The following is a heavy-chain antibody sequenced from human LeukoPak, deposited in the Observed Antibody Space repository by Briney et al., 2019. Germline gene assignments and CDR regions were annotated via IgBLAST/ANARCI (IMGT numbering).Heavy chain of an antibody. CDR2: ISYDGSNK. CDR1: GFTFSSYA. CDR3: ARASGSYFSHFDY. D-gene: IGHD1-26*01. Sequence: GRSLRLSCAASGFTFSSYAMHWVRHAPGKGLEWVAVISYDGSNKYYADSVKGRFTISRDNSKNTLYLQMNSLRAEDTAVYYCARASGSYFSHFDYWGQGTLVTVSS. V-gene: IGHV3-30*01. J-gene: IGHJ4*02.